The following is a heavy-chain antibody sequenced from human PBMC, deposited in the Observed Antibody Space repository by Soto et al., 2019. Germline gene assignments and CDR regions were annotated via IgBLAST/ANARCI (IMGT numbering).Heavy chain of an antibody. CDR2: ISYSGST. V-gene: IGHV4-30-4*01. CDR3: ATMGTPATGLYYFDY. D-gene: IGHD1-7*01. Sequence: PSETLSLTCTVSGGSISSGNYYWCWIRQPPGKGLEWIGFISYSGSTYYSASLQGRVTMSVDTSKNQFSLNLSFVTAADTAVYYCATMGTPATGLYYFDYWGQGTLVTVSS. CDR1: GGSISSGNYY. J-gene: IGHJ4*02.